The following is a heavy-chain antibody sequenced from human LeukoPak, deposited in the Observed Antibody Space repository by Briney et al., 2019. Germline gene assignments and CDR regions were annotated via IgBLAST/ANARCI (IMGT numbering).Heavy chain of an antibody. CDR2: ISGSGGST. J-gene: IGHJ6*03. Sequence: GGSLRLSCAASGFTFSSYAMSWVRQAPGKGLELVSAISGSGGSTYYADSVKGRFTISRDNSKNTLYLQMNSLRAEDTAVYYCAKAGDSSSRYYYYYYMDVWGKGTTVTVSS. V-gene: IGHV3-23*01. CDR1: GFTFSSYA. CDR3: AKAGDSSSRYYYYYYMDV. D-gene: IGHD6-6*01.